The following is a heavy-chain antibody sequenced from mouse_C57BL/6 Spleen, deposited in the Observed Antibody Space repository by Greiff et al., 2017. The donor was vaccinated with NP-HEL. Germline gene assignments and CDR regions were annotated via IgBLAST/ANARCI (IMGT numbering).Heavy chain of an antibody. CDR3: ARDYSNLYYYAMDY. D-gene: IGHD2-5*01. V-gene: IGHV1-55*01. CDR2: IYPGSGST. Sequence: QVQLQQSGAELVKPGASVKMSCKASGYTFTSYWITWVKQRPGQGLEWIGDIYPGSGSTNYNEKFKSKATLTVDTSSSTAYMQLSSLTSEDSAVYYCARDYSNLYYYAMDYWGQGTSVTVSS. J-gene: IGHJ4*01. CDR1: GYTFTSYW.